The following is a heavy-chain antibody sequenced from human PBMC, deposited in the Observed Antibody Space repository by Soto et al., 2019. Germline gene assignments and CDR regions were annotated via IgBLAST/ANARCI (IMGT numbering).Heavy chain of an antibody. CDR1: GYTFIYYA. Sequence: ASVKVSCKASGYTFIYYAIHWVRQAPGQRLEWMGWINAGNGDTKFSQKFQDRITITRDTSANIAYMELSSLTSEDTAIYSCARGSTTSDWPFDSWGQGTLVTVSS. CDR2: INAGNGDT. CDR3: ARGSTTSDWPFDS. J-gene: IGHJ4*02. D-gene: IGHD6-19*01. V-gene: IGHV1-3*01.